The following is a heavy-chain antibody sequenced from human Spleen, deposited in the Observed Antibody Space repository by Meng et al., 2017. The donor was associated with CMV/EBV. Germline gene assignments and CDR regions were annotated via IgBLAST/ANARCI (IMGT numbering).Heavy chain of an antibody. D-gene: IGHD1-26*01. CDR1: GGTCSSNT. CDR2: SNPRLGIA. V-gene: IGHV1-69*02. J-gene: IGHJ4*02. CDR3: ARGVRSHFDY. Sequence: SKAGGGTCSSNTISGVRQAPGQGLEWMGRSNPRLGIANDAQKFQGRVTITADKSTSTAYMELSSLRSEDTAVDYCARGVRSHFDYWGQGTLVTVSS.